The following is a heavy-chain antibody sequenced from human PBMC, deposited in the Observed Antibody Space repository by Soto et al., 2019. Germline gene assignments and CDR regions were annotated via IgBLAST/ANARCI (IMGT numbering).Heavy chain of an antibody. D-gene: IGHD4-4*01. V-gene: IGHV3-30*18. CDR3: AKDAHYSNYVVGYYYYGMDV. CDR1: GFTFSSYG. CDR2: ISYDGSNK. Sequence: QVQLVESGGGVVQPGRSLRLSCAASGFTFSSYGMHWVRKAPGKGLEWVAVISYDGSNKYYADSVKGRFTISRDNSKNTLYLQMNSLRAEDTAVYYCAKDAHYSNYVVGYYYYGMDVWGQGTTVTVSS. J-gene: IGHJ6*02.